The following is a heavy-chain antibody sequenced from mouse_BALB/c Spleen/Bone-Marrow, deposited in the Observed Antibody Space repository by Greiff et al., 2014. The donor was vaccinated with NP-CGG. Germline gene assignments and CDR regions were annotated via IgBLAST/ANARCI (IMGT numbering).Heavy chain of an antibody. Sequence: VQLQQSGAELVKPGASVKLSCTASGFNIKDTYMHWVKQRPEQGLEWIGRIDPANGNTKYDPKFQGKATITADTSSNTAYLQLSSLTSEDTAVYDCAPYYYGSSQCAYWGQGTLVTVSA. D-gene: IGHD1-1*01. V-gene: IGHV14-3*02. CDR1: GFNIKDTY. CDR3: APYYYGSSQCAY. CDR2: IDPANGNT. J-gene: IGHJ3*01.